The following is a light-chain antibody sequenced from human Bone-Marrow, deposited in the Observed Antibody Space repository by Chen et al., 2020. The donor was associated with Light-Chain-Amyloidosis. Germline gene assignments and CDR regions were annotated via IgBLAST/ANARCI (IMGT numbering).Light chain of an antibody. CDR1: SSDVGGDNH. CDR2: EVT. V-gene: IGLV2-14*01. J-gene: IGLJ1*01. Sequence: QSALTQPASVSGSPGQSITISCTGTSSDVGGDNHVSWYQQHPDKAPKLMIYEVTNRPSWVPDRFSSSKADNTASLTIAGLQTEDEADYSGSSYTITNTLVFGSGTRVTVL. CDR3: SSYTITNTLV.